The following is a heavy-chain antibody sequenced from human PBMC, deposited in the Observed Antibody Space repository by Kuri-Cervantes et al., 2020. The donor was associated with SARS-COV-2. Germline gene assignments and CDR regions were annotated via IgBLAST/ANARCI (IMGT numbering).Heavy chain of an antibody. V-gene: IGHV4-39*01. CDR3: ARQGGYYGMDV. Sequence: AGSLRLSCSVSGGSISSRSYYWGWIRQPPGKGLEWIGSIYYSGSTNYNPTLKSRVTISVDTSTNQFFLNLTSVTAADTAVYYCARQGGYYGMDVWGQGTTVTVSS. J-gene: IGHJ6*02. D-gene: IGHD3-22*01. CDR1: GGSISSRSYY. CDR2: IYYSGST.